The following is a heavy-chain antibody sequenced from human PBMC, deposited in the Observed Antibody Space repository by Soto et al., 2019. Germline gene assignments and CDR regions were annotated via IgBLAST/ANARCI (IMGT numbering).Heavy chain of an antibody. CDR1: GGSISSSSHF. CDR3: ARMSVATRYMDV. J-gene: IGHJ6*03. D-gene: IGHD5-12*01. V-gene: IGHV4-39*01. CDR2: LYYSGAT. Sequence: QLQLQESGPGLVKSSETLSLTCSVSGGSISSSSHFWGWIRQPPGKGLEWIGSLYYSGATYYNPTRKGRVTIFVDRSKNEFSLNLSSVTAADTAVYYCARMSVATRYMDVWGRGTTVTVSS.